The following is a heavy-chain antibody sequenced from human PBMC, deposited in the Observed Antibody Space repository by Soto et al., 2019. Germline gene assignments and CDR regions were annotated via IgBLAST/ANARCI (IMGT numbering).Heavy chain of an antibody. CDR1: GFTFSSYS. CDR3: AREGTYDILTGLPYMGG. Sequence: EVPLVESGGGLVQPGGSLRLSCAASGFTFSSYSMNWVRQAPGKGLEWVSYISSSSSTIYYADSVKGRFTISRDNAKNSLYLQMNSLRAEDTAVYYCAREGTYDILTGLPYMGGWGQGTLVTVSS. CDR2: ISSSSSTI. V-gene: IGHV3-48*01. J-gene: IGHJ4*02. D-gene: IGHD3-9*01.